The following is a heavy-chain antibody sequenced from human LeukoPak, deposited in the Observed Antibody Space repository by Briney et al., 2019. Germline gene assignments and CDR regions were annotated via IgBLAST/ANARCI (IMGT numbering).Heavy chain of an antibody. Sequence: GGSLRLSCAASGFTFSSYRMIWVRQAPGKGLEWVSSISSRSSCIYYADSVKGRFTISRDNAKNSLYLQMNSLRAEDTAVYYCASYYYDSSGLVYWGQGTLVTVSS. CDR2: ISSRSSCI. J-gene: IGHJ4*02. CDR3: ASYYYDSSGLVY. D-gene: IGHD3-22*01. V-gene: IGHV3-21*01. CDR1: GFTFSSYR.